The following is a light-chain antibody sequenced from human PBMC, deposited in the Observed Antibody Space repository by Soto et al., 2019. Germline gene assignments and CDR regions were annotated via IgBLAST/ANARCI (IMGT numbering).Light chain of an antibody. Sequence: EIVMPQSPATLSVSPGERATLSCMASQSVSSNLAWYQQKPGQAPRLLIYGASTRATGISGSFSGSGSGTEFTLTISSLQSEDFAVYYCQQYNRWPLTFGGGTKVDTK. CDR3: QQYNRWPLT. CDR2: GAS. CDR1: QSVSSN. V-gene: IGKV3-15*01. J-gene: IGKJ4*01.